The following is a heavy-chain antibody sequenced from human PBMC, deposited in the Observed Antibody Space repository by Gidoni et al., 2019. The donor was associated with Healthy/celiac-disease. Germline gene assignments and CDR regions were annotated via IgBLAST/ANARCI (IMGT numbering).Heavy chain of an antibody. CDR1: GFTFSDYY. CDR3: ARQALDIVLMGYAFDI. J-gene: IGHJ3*02. V-gene: IGHV3-11*06. D-gene: IGHD2-8*01. Sequence: QLQLGGSGGGLVKPGGPLRLSCAASGFTFSDYYMSWIGQAQGKGLEWVSYISSSSSYTDYADSVKCRFTISRDNDKNSLYLQMNSLRAEDTALYYCARQALDIVLMGYAFDIWGQGTMVTVSS. CDR2: ISSSSSYT.